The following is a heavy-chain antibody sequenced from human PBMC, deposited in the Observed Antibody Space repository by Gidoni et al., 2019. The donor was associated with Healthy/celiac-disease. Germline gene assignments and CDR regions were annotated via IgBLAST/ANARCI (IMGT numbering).Heavy chain of an antibody. Sequence: QVQLQESGPGLVKPSQTLSPTCTVTGGPISSGGYYWSWIRQHPGKGLEWIGYIYYSGSTYYHPSLKSRVTISVDTSKNQFSLKLSSVTAADTAVYYCARDRFVGGYSYGWFDYWGQGTLVTVSS. V-gene: IGHV4-31*03. CDR1: GGPISSGGYY. CDR3: ARDRFVGGYSYGWFDY. J-gene: IGHJ4*02. CDR2: IYYSGST. D-gene: IGHD5-18*01.